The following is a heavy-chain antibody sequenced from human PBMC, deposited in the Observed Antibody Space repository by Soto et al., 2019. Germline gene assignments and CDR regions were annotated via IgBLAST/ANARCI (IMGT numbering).Heavy chain of an antibody. V-gene: IGHV4-39*01. CDR1: GGSIRSSTYY. D-gene: IGHD3-10*01. J-gene: IGHJ5*02. CDR3: ARPLYFYGSGSYPWFDP. Sequence: SETLSLTCTLSGGSIRSSTYYWGWIRQPPGKGLEWIGTIFYSGSTYYNPSLKSRVTISVDTSKNQFSLKLSSVTAADTAVYYCARPLYFYGSGSYPWFDPWGQGTLVTVSS. CDR2: IFYSGST.